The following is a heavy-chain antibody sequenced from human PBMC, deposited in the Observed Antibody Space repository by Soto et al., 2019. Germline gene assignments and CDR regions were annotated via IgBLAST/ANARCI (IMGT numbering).Heavy chain of an antibody. CDR3: AAVFDL. J-gene: IGHJ5*02. Sequence: DVQLVESGGGLVQPGGSLRVSCAASGFTLGSHRIHWVRQPPGKGLEWVSRIDTDGGGTSYADSVKGRFTISTDNAKNTVDLQMKGLRAGDTAVYYCAAVFDLWGQGTLGTVSS. CDR2: IDTDGGGT. CDR1: GFTLGSHR. V-gene: IGHV3-74*01.